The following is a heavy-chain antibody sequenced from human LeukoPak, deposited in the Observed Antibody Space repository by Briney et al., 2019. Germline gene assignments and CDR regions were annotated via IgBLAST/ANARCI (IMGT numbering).Heavy chain of an antibody. CDR3: AKDEGSSGWAWVPY. V-gene: IGHV3-74*01. CDR2: INSDGSWT. CDR1: GNYW. J-gene: IGHJ4*02. Sequence: GGSLRLSCAASGNYWMHWVRQAPGKGLVWVSHINSDGSWTSYADSVKGRFTISKDNAKNTVYLQMNNLRAEDTAVYYCAKDEGSSGWAWVPYWGQGTLVTVSS. D-gene: IGHD6-19*01.